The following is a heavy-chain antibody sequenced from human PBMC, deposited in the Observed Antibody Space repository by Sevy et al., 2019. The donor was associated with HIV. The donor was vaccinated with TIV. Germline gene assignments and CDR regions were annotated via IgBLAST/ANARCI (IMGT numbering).Heavy chain of an antibody. V-gene: IGHV3-74*01. Sequence: GGSLRLSCGASGFTFGSYWMHWVRQVPGKGLEWVSRISDDGRSTTYADSVRGRFTISRDNAKNKLYLQMNGLRADDRAVYYCARDSVTVSGIVLYALDIWGQGTMVTVSS. CDR2: ISDDGRST. CDR3: ARDSVTVSGIVLYALDI. CDR1: GFTFGSYW. D-gene: IGHD3-3*01. J-gene: IGHJ3*02.